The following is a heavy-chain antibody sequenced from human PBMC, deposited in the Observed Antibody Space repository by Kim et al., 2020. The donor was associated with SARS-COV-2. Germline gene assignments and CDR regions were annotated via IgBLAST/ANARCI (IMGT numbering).Heavy chain of an antibody. CDR2: INPNSGGT. D-gene: IGHD3-22*01. CDR3: ASDYDSSGYYYFPAFDI. Sequence: ASVKVSCKASGYTFTGYYMHWVRQAPGQGLEWMGWINPNSGGTNYAQKFQGRVTMTRDTSISTAYMELSRLRSDDTAVYYCASDYDSSGYYYFPAFDIWGQGTMVTVSS. V-gene: IGHV1-2*02. J-gene: IGHJ3*02. CDR1: GYTFTGYY.